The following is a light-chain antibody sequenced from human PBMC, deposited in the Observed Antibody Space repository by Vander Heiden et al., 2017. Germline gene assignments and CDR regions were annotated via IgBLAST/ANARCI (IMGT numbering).Light chain of an antibody. J-gene: IGLJ3*02. V-gene: IGLV3-10*01. CDR3: YSTDSSGNHWV. Sequence: SYELTQPHSVSVAPGQTARITSSGDALPKPYAYCDQQKSGQAPVLVIYEDRNRPSGIPARFSCSSSGTMATFTISGAQVEDEADYYCYSTDSSGNHWVFGGGTKLTVL. CDR2: EDR. CDR1: ALPKPY.